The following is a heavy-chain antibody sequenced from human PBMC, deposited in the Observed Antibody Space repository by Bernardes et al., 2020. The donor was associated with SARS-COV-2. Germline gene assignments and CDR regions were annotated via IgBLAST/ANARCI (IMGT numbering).Heavy chain of an antibody. CDR2: IYGSGGST. J-gene: IGHJ4*02. CDR3: AKGSGYRFDY. CDR1: GFTFSSYA. V-gene: IGHV3-23*01. Sequence: GGSLRLSRAASGFTFSSYAMSWVRQAPGKGLEWVSAIYGSGGSTYYADSVKGRFTISRDNSKNTVYLQMNNLRAEDTAIYYCAKGSGYRFDYWGQGTLVTVSS. D-gene: IGHD5-12*01.